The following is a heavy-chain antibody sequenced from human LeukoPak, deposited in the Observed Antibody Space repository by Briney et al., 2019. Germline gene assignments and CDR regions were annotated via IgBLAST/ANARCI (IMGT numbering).Heavy chain of an antibody. Sequence: ASVKVSCKASGYTFTSYAMNWVRQAPGQGLEWMGWISGYNGKTKYAQKLQDRVTMTTDTSTTTAYMELSSLRSEDTAVYYCARGWLQLNWFDPWGQGTLVTVSS. V-gene: IGHV1-18*01. D-gene: IGHD5-24*01. CDR1: GYTFTSYA. CDR3: ARGWLQLNWFDP. J-gene: IGHJ5*02. CDR2: ISGYNGKT.